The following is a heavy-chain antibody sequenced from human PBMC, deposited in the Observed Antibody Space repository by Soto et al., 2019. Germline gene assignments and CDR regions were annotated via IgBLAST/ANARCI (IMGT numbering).Heavy chain of an antibody. V-gene: IGHV4-30-4*01. CDR2: IYYSGST. CDR1: GGSISSGDYY. CDR3: ARWEQQPRGLYYFDY. D-gene: IGHD6-13*01. J-gene: IGHJ4*02. Sequence: SETLSLTCTVSGGSISSGDYYWSWIRQPPGKGLEWIGYIYYSGSTYYNPSLKSRVTISVDTSKNQFSLKLSSVTAADTAVYYCARWEQQPRGLYYFDYWGQGTLVTVSS.